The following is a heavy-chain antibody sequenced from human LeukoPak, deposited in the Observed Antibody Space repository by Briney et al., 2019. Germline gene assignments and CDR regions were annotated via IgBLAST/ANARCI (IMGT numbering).Heavy chain of an antibody. CDR2: ISSSGSTI. J-gene: IGHJ6*04. CDR1: GFTFSSYE. V-gene: IGHV3-48*03. D-gene: IGHD1-1*01. Sequence: GGSLRLSCAASGFTFSSYEMNWVRQAPGKGLEWVSYISSSGSTIYYADSVKGRFTISRDNAKNSLYLQMNSLRAEDTAVYYCGKGQVRPTGRGVFLYGIDVWGKGTTVTVSS. CDR3: GKGQVRPTGRGVFLYGIDV.